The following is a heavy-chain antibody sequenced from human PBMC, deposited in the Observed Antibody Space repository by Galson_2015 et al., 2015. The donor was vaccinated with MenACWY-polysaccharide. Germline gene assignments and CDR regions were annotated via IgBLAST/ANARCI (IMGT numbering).Heavy chain of an antibody. CDR3: AKGGREVDNWLDP. V-gene: IGHV3-23*01. CDR2: ITDSGSST. CDR1: GFTFSNYV. J-gene: IGHJ5*02. D-gene: IGHD1-26*01. Sequence: SLRLSCAVSGFTFSNYVMSWVRQAPGRGLEWVSSITDSGSSTYYVDSVKGRFTISRDNSKNTLFLQMNSLRADDTAVYYCAKGGREVDNWLDPWGQGALVTVSS.